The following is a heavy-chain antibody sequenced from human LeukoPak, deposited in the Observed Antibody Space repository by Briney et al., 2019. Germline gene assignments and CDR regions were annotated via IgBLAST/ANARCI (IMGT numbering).Heavy chain of an antibody. V-gene: IGHV3-9*03. CDR3: AKGGSAVAATTYFDY. Sequence: GGSLRLSCAASGFTFDDYAMHWVRQAPGKGLEWVSGISWNSGSIGYADSVKGRFTISRDNAKNSLYLQMNSLRAEDMALYYCAKGGSAVAATTYFDYWGQGTLVTVSS. D-gene: IGHD6-19*01. J-gene: IGHJ4*02. CDR1: GFTFDDYA. CDR2: ISWNSGSI.